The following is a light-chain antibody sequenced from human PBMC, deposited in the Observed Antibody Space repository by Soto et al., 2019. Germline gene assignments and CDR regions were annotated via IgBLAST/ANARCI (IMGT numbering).Light chain of an antibody. J-gene: IGLJ1*01. CDR1: RRDIGDSNY. V-gene: IGLV2-14*03. CDR3: SSFRSSSTSYV. CDR2: DVS. Sequence: QSVLTQPASVSGSPGQPKTISCSGNRRDIGDSNYVSLYQHHPGKAPTLVIYDVSNRPSGVSNRFSGSKSANTASLTISGLQAEDEADYYCSSFRSSSTSYVFVTGTKVTVL.